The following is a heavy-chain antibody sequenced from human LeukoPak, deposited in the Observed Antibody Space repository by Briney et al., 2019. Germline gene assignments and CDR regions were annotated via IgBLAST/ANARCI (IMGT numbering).Heavy chain of an antibody. J-gene: IGHJ4*02. CDR1: GFTFSSYA. CDR3: AKYRGDGYNYNIFDY. Sequence: GGSLRLSCAASGFTFSSYAMSWVRQAPGKGLEWVSAISGSGSSTYYADSVKGRFTISRDNSNNMLYLQMSSLRAEDTAVFYCAKYRGDGYNYNIFDYWGQGTLVTVSS. V-gene: IGHV3-23*01. D-gene: IGHD5-24*01. CDR2: ISGSGSST.